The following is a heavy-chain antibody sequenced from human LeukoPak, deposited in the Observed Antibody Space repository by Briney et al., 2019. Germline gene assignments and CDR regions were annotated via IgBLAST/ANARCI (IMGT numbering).Heavy chain of an antibody. CDR2: INPNSGGT. J-gene: IGHJ4*02. V-gene: IGHV1-2*02. D-gene: IGHD1-26*01. Sequence: GASVKVSCKASGYTFTCYYMHWVRQAPGQGLERMGWINPNSGGTNYAQKFQGRVTMTRDTSISTAYMELSRLRSDDTAVYYCARAVGATGTSDYWGQGTLVTVSS. CDR1: GYTFTCYY. CDR3: ARAVGATGTSDY.